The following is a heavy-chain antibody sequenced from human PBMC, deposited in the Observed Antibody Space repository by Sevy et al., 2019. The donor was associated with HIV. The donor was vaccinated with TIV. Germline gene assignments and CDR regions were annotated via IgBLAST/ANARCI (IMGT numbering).Heavy chain of an antibody. D-gene: IGHD3-3*01. V-gene: IGHV4-39*01. Sequence: SKTLSLTCTVSGGSISSSSYYWGWIRQPPGKGLEWIGSIYYSGSTYYNPSLKSRVTISVDTSKNQFSLKLSSVTAADTAVYYCARHTYDFWKSLGGWFDPWGQGTLVTVSS. CDR2: IYYSGST. CDR1: GGSISSSSYY. J-gene: IGHJ5*02. CDR3: ARHTYDFWKSLGGWFDP.